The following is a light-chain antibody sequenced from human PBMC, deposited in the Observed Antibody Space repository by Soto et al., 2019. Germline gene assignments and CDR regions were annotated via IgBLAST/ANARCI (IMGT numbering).Light chain of an antibody. CDR2: EVT. CDR1: TSDIGTFNL. J-gene: IGLJ1*01. Sequence: QSALTQPASVSGSPGQSITISCTGATSDIGTFNLVSWYQQHPGKVPKLMIYEVTRRPSNTSTRFSGSKSGNVASLTVSGLRAEDEADYFCCSYARGNTFVFGSGTKSPS. V-gene: IGLV2-23*02. CDR3: CSYARGNTFV.